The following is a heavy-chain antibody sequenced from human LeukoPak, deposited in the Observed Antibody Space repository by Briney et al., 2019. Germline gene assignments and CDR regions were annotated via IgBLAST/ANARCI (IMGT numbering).Heavy chain of an antibody. Sequence: SETLSLTCAVHGGSFSGYYWSWIRQPPGKGLEWIGEINHSGSTNYNPSLKSRVTISVDTSKNQFSLKLSSVTAADTAVYYCATTLRDYYDSSGYYYWGQGTLVTVSS. J-gene: IGHJ4*02. CDR2: INHSGST. D-gene: IGHD3-22*01. V-gene: IGHV4-34*01. CDR1: GGSFSGYY. CDR3: ATTLRDYYDSSGYYY.